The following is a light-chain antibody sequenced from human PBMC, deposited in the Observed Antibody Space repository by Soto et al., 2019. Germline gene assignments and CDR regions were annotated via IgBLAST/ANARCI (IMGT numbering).Light chain of an antibody. Sequence: EIVLTQSPGTLSLSPGERATLSCRASQIVTSSYLAWYQQKPGQAPRLLIYGASSRATGIPNRFSGSGSGTDFTLTISRLEPEDFAVYYCQQYGNSPQTFGQGTKVDI. V-gene: IGKV3-20*01. CDR2: GAS. CDR1: QIVTSSY. J-gene: IGKJ1*01. CDR3: QQYGNSPQT.